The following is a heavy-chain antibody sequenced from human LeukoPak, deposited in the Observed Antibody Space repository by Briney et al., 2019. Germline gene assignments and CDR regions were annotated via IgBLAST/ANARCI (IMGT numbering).Heavy chain of an antibody. V-gene: IGHV3-23*01. D-gene: IGHD3-10*01. Sequence: GGSLRLSCAASGFTFSSYAMSWVRQAPGKGLEWVSAISGSGGSTYYADSVKGRFTISRDNSKNTLYLQMNSLRAEDTAVYYWAKGRGLLWFGELLWGQGTLVTVSS. CDR1: GFTFSSYA. J-gene: IGHJ4*02. CDR2: ISGSGGST. CDR3: AKGRGLLWFGELL.